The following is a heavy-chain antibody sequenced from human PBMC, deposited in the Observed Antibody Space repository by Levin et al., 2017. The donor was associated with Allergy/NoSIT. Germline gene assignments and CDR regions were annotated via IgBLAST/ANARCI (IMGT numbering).Heavy chain of an antibody. J-gene: IGHJ4*02. V-gene: IGHV3-30*18. Sequence: GESLKISCAASGFNFSAFGMHWVRQAPGRGLEWVAVISSDGSNKHYSDSVKGRFTISRDNSKNTLYLQMNSLTPDDTAVYYCAKKLPGTYYELPDYWGQGSLVTVSS. CDR2: ISSDGSNK. CDR3: AKKLPGTYYELPDY. CDR1: GFNFSAFG. D-gene: IGHD1-26*01.